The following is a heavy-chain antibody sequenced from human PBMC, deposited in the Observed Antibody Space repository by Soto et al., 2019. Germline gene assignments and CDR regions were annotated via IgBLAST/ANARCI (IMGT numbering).Heavy chain of an antibody. CDR3: ARELQGLYYFDY. V-gene: IGHV1-3*01. CDR2: INAGNGNT. Sequence: ASVKVSCKASGYTFISYAIHWVRRAPGQRLEWMGWINAGNGNTKYSQKFQGRVTITRDTSASTAYMELTSLRSEDTAVYYCARELQGLYYFDYWGQGTLVTVSS. D-gene: IGHD2-15*01. CDR1: GYTFISYA. J-gene: IGHJ4*02.